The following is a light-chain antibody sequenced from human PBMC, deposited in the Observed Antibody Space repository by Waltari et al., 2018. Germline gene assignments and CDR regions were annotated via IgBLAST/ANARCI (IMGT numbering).Light chain of an antibody. CDR2: WAS. Sequence: DIVMTQSPDYLAGALGERATMNCTASQSVLSSSNNKNYLAWYQQKPGQPPKLLIYWASTRESGVPARFSGSGSGTDFTLTISSLQAEDVAVYYCQQYYSTPLTFGPGTKVGIK. V-gene: IGKV4-1*01. CDR1: QSVLSSSNNKNY. J-gene: IGKJ3*01. CDR3: QQYYSTPLT.